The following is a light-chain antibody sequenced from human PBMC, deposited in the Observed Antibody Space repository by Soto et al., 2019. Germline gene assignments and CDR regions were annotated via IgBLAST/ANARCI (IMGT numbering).Light chain of an antibody. CDR2: TKD. V-gene: IGLV1-44*01. CDR1: SFNIGANS. Sequence: QAVVTQPPSASGTPGQTVTIACSGDSFNIGANSVTWYRQLPGMGPQLPFFTKDQRRSGFPDRFSGSTSGTSASLAISGLQSEDEGDYYCAAWDDSLNGYVFGGGTKLTV. CDR3: AAWDDSLNGYV. J-gene: IGLJ1*01.